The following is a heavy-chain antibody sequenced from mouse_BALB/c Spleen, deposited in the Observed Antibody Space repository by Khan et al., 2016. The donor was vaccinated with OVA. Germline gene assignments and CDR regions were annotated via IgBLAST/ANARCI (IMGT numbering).Heavy chain of an antibody. CDR2: INTYTGEP. J-gene: IGHJ1*03. CDR3: ARAAAYWFFDV. CDR1: GYTFTNYG. Sequence: QIQLVQSGPELKKPGETVKISCKASGYTFTNYGMNWVKQAQGKGLKWMGWINTYTGEPPYADDFKGRFAFSLETSANTAYLQINNLKNEDTATYFCARAAAYWFFDVWGTGTTVTVSS. V-gene: IGHV9-3-1*01.